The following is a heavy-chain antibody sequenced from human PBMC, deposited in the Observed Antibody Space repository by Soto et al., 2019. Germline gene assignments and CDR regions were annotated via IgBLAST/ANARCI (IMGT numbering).Heavy chain of an antibody. Sequence: QVQLQESGPGLVKPSETLSLTCAVSGGSVSSRNWWRWVRQPPGKGLEWIGQISQSGTANYNPSLKSRVTISVDKSKNQLSLILRSVTAADMAVYFCASHGGRVFDYWGQGMLVTVPS. D-gene: IGHD2-15*01. CDR2: ISQSGTA. CDR1: GGSVSSRNW. CDR3: ASHGGRVFDY. J-gene: IGHJ4*02. V-gene: IGHV4-4*02.